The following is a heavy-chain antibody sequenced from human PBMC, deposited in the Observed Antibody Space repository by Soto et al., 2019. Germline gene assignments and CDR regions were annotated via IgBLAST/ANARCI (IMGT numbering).Heavy chain of an antibody. Sequence: QVQLVESGGGVVQPGRSLRLSCAASGFTFSNYGMHWVRQAPGKGLEWVAVIWYDGSNKFYADSVKGRFTISRDNSKNTLYLQMNSLRAEDTAVYYCAREIGNYHTRFDYWGQGTLVTVSS. CDR3: AREIGNYHTRFDY. D-gene: IGHD1-7*01. CDR1: GFTFSNYG. J-gene: IGHJ4*02. CDR2: IWYDGSNK. V-gene: IGHV3-33*01.